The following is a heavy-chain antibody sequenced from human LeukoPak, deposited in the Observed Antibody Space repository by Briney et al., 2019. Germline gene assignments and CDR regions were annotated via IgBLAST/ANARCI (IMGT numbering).Heavy chain of an antibody. V-gene: IGHV2-70*11. CDR2: IDWDDDK. D-gene: IGHD5-18*01. J-gene: IGHJ4*02. CDR3: ARRLPRDGYTLDY. Sequence: SRPKLVNPTQTLTLTCSFSGFALRTSGMCVSWIRQPPGKALEWPARIDWDDDKYYRTSLKTRPTISKAPPKNQVVLAGADMDPGDTATYYWARRLPRDGYTLDYWGQGTLVTVSS. CDR1: GFALRTSGMC.